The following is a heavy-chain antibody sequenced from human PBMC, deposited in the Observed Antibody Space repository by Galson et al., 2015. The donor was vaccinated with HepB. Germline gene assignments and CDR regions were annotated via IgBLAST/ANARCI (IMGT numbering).Heavy chain of an antibody. V-gene: IGHV3-11*06. J-gene: IGHJ4*02. D-gene: IGHD4-17*01. CDR1: GFTFSDYY. CDR3: ARVAASDYGDHAHFDY. CDR2: ISASATYT. Sequence: SLRLSCAASGFTFSDYYMTWIRQAPGKGLEWPSYISASATYTNYADSVKGRFTISRDNAKNSLYLQMNSLTAVDTAVFYCARVAASDYGDHAHFDYWGQGTLVTVSS.